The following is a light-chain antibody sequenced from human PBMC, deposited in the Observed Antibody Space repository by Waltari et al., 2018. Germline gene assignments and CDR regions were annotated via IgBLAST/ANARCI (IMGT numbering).Light chain of an antibody. Sequence: QSVLTQPPSASGTPGQRVTISCSGRSSNIGSNTVNWYKQLPGTGPKLLIYSNNQRPSGVPDRCSGSKSGTSASLAISGLRSEDEADYYCATWDDSLKGPVFGGGTKLTVL. V-gene: IGLV1-44*01. CDR2: SNN. CDR3: ATWDDSLKGPV. J-gene: IGLJ2*01. CDR1: SSNIGSNT.